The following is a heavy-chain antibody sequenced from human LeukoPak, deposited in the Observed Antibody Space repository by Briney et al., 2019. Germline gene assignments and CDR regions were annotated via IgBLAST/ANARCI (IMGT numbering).Heavy chain of an antibody. D-gene: IGHD2-2*02. V-gene: IGHV3-53*01. CDR1: GFTVSSNY. CDR3: ASGRYCSSTSCYTKEGVDDY. CDR2: IYSGGST. J-gene: IGHJ4*02. Sequence: GGSLRLSCAASGFTVSSNYMSWVRQAPGKGLEWVSVIYSGGSTYYADSVKGRFTISRDNSKNTLYLQMNSLRAEDTAVYYCASGRYCSSTSCYTKEGVDDYWGQGTLVTVSS.